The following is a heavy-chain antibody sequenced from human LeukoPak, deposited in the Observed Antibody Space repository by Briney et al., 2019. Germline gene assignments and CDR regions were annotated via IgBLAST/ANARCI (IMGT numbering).Heavy chain of an antibody. CDR3: ARAHGAYYGSGSYYRSYFDY. CDR2: ISSNGGST. J-gene: IGHJ4*02. Sequence: PGGSLRLSCAASGFTFSSYAMHWVRQAPGKGLEYVSAISSNGGSTYYANSVKGRFTISRDNSKNTLYLQMGSLRAEDMDVYYCARAHGAYYGSGSYYRSYFDYWGQGTLVTVSS. CDR1: GFTFSSYA. V-gene: IGHV3-64*01. D-gene: IGHD3-10*01.